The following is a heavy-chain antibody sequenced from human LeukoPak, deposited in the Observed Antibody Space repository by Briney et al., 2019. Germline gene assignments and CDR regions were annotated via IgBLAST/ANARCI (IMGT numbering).Heavy chain of an antibody. CDR2: MSRSGGVI. Sequence: GESLRLSCAASGFTFSDYHMNWVRQAPGKGLEWVSYMSRSGGVIYYADSVRGRFTISRDNAKNSLYLQMNSLRAEDTAVYYCTRGGLQHTTWFAISIRWYDPWGQGTLVTVSS. D-gene: IGHD2/OR15-2a*01. J-gene: IGHJ5*02. V-gene: IGHV3-11*04. CDR1: GFTFSDYH. CDR3: TRGGLQHTTWFAISIRWYDP.